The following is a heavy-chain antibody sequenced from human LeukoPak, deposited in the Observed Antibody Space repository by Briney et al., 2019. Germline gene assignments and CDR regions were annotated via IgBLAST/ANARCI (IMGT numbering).Heavy chain of an antibody. Sequence: KPSQTLSLTCTVSGGSISSGSYYWSWIRQPAGKGLEWIGRIYTSGSTNYNPSLKSRVTISVDKSKNQFSLKLSSVTAADTAVYYCARAPYGQWLESWGQGTLVTVSS. CDR3: ARAPYGQWLES. J-gene: IGHJ4*02. CDR1: GGSISSGSYY. CDR2: IYTSGST. V-gene: IGHV4-61*02. D-gene: IGHD6-19*01.